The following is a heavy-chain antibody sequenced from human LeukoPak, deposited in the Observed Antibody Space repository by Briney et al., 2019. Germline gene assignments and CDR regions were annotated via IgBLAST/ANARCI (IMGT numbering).Heavy chain of an antibody. J-gene: IGHJ4*02. V-gene: IGHV1-18*01. CDR2: ISAYNGHT. Sequence: GASVKVSCKTSGYTFTTYGISWVRQAPGQGLEWMGGISAYNGHTNYAQKLQGRVTMTTDTSTSTAYMELRSLRSDDTAVYYCARAKYCSRTSCSSEEYWGQGTLVTVSS. CDR3: ARAKYCSRTSCSSEEY. D-gene: IGHD2-2*01. CDR1: GYTFTTYG.